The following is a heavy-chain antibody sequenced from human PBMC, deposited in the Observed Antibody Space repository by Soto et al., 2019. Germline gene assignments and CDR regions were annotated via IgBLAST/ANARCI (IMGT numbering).Heavy chain of an antibody. CDR2: IIPIFGTA. CDR3: ASLYYYDSSGYYYAPFDY. J-gene: IGHJ4*02. Sequence: PSVKVSCKASGGTFSSYAISWVRQAPGQGLEWMGGIIPIFGTANCAQKFQGRVTITADKSTSTAYMELSSLRSEDTAVYYCASLYYYDSSGYYYAPFDYWGQGTLVTVSS. CDR1: GGTFSSYA. D-gene: IGHD3-22*01. V-gene: IGHV1-69*06.